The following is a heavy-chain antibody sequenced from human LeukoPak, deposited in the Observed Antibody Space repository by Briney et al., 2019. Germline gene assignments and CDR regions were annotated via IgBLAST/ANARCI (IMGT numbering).Heavy chain of an antibody. CDR1: GFTVITND. CDR3: ARGVEPLAANTLAY. D-gene: IGHD1-14*01. Sequence: GGSLRLSCAASGFTVITNDMTWVRQAPGKGLEWGSVLYSDGNTKYADSVQGRFTISRDNSKNTLYLEMDSLSPDDTAVYYCARGVEPLAANTLAYWGQGTLVTVSS. V-gene: IGHV3-53*01. CDR2: LYSDGNT. J-gene: IGHJ4*02.